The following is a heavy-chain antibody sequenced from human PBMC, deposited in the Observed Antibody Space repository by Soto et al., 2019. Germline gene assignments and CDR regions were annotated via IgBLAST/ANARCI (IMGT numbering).Heavy chain of an antibody. D-gene: IGHD3-16*01. CDR3: AKQRGDSNYYYYYMDV. V-gene: IGHV3-23*01. Sequence: GGSLRLSCAASGFTFSSYAMSWVRQAPGKGLEWVSAISGSGGSTYYAYSVKGRFTISRDNSKNTLYLQMNSLRAEDTAVYYCAKQRGDSNYYYYYMDVWGKGTTVTGSS. CDR2: ISGSGGST. J-gene: IGHJ6*03. CDR1: GFTFSSYA.